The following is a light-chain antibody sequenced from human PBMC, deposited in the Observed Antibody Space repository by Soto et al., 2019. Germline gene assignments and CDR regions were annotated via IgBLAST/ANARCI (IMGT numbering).Light chain of an antibody. CDR2: DAS. CDR1: HSVDFF. CDR3: QQYGSSPHT. V-gene: IGKV3-20*01. Sequence: IVLTQSPATLSFSPGERATLSFRASHSVDFFLAWYQQKPCQPPRLLMYDASSRATGIPDRFSGSGSGTDFTLTISRLDPEEFAVYYCQQYGSSPHTFGQGTKVDIK. J-gene: IGKJ2*01.